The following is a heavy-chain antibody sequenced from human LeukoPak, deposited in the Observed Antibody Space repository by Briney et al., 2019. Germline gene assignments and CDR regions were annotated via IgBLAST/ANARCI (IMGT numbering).Heavy chain of an antibody. CDR3: AKVGFSSGCYEADY. J-gene: IGHJ4*02. CDR1: GFTFSSYA. D-gene: IGHD6-19*01. CDR2: ISGSGGST. V-gene: IGHV3-23*01. Sequence: GGSLRLSCAASGFTFSSYAMSWVRQAPGKGLEWVSAISGSGGSTYYADSVKGRFTISRDNSKNTLYLQMNSLRAEDTAVYYCAKVGFSSGCYEADYWGQGTLVTVSS.